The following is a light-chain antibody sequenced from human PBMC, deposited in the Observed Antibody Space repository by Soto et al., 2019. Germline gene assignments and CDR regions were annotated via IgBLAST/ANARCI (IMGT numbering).Light chain of an antibody. CDR2: GAS. CDR3: QQYETSPRT. V-gene: IGKV3-20*01. J-gene: IGKJ1*01. CDR1: QSISTN. Sequence: IVLTQSPATLSLSPWERATLSCRASQSISTNLAWYQQKPGQAPRLLIYGASSRATGIPDRFSGSGSGTDFTLTISRLEPEDFAVYYCQQYETSPRTFGQGTKVDIK.